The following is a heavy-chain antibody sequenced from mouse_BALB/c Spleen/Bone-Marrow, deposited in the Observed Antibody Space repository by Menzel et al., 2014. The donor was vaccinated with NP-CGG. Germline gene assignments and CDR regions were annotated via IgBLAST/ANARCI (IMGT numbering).Heavy chain of an antibody. CDR2: IDPANSYT. CDR3: SRYSDYWNFDV. CDR1: GSNIKDAY. J-gene: IGHJ1*01. Sequence: VQLQQSRAELVKPGASVNLSCTTSGSNIKDAYIHWIKQRPEQGLEWIVRIDPANSYTKCDPKFQDKATITADTSSNTAYLQLGSLTSEDTAVYYCSRYSDYWNFDVWGAGTTVTVSS. V-gene: IGHV14-3*02.